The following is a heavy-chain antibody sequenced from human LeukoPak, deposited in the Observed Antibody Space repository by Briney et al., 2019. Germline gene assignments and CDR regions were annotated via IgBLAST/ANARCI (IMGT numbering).Heavy chain of an antibody. CDR2: IKSKTDGGTT. J-gene: IGHJ4*02. V-gene: IGHV3-15*01. CDR3: TTEPYSSGWPYYFDY. CDR1: GFTFSNAW. Sequence: GGSLRLSCAASGFTFSNAWMSWARQAPGKGLEWVGRIKSKTDGGTTDYAAPVKGRFTTSRDDSKNTLYLQMNSLKTEDTAVYYCTTEPYSSGWPYYFDYWGQGTLVTVSS. D-gene: IGHD6-19*01.